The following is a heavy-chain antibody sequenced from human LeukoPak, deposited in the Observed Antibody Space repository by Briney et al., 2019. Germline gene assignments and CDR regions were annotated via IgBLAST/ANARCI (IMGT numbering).Heavy chain of an antibody. CDR2: INPNSGDT. J-gene: IGHJ3*02. V-gene: IGHV1-2*02. D-gene: IGHD2-21*02. CDR1: GYTFTGYY. CDR3: AKVQYLTLDAFDI. Sequence: ASVKVSCKASGYTFTGYYIYWLRQAPGQWLEWMGWINPNSGDTNYAQKFQGRVALTRDTSITTSYMDLSGLRSDDTAVYYCAKVQYLTLDAFDIWGRGTMVTVSS.